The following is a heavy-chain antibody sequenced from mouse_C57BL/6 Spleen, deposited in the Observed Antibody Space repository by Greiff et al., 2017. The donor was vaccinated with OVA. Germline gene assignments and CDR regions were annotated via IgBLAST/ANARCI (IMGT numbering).Heavy chain of an antibody. V-gene: IGHV1-19*01. J-gene: IGHJ3*01. CDR3: ASPYDYDFAY. CDR1: GYTFTDYY. CDR2: INPYNGGT. Sequence: VQLQQSGPVLVKPGASVKMSCKASGYTFTDYYMNWVKQSHGKSLEWIGVINPYNGGTSYNQKFKGKATLTVDKSSSTAYMELNSLTSEDSAVYYCASPYDYDFAYWGQGTLVTVSA. D-gene: IGHD2-4*01.